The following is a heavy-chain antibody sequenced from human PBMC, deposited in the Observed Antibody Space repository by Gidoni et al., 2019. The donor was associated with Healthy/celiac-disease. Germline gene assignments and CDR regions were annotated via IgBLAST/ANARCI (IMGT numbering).Heavy chain of an antibody. D-gene: IGHD3-10*01. V-gene: IGHV3-23*04. CDR3: AKGMVRGVTAYGIDV. Sequence: EVQLVESGGGLVQPGGSLRLSCAASGFTFSRYAMSWVRQAPGKGLEWFSAIMGSGGSTYYADSVKGRFTISRDNSKNTLYLQMNSLRAEDTAVYYCAKGMVRGVTAYGIDVWGQGTTVTVSS. CDR2: IMGSGGST. J-gene: IGHJ6*02. CDR1: GFTFSRYA.